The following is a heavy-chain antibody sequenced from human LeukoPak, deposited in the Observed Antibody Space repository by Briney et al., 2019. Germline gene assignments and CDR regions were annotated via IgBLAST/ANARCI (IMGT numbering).Heavy chain of an antibody. Sequence: SGGSLRLSCAASGFSFSNFAMSWVRQAPGKGLEWVSGISAASSSTYYADSVKGRFTVSRDNSKNTMYLQMNSLRDEDTAVYYCAKFRGSSRDFDYWGQGTLVTVSS. CDR1: GFSFSNFA. J-gene: IGHJ4*02. CDR3: AKFRGSSRDFDY. V-gene: IGHV3-23*01. CDR2: ISAASSST. D-gene: IGHD3-10*01.